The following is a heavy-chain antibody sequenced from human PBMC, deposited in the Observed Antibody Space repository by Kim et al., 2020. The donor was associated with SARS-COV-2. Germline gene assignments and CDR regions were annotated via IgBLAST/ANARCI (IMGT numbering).Heavy chain of an antibody. CDR3: ARHDWFDP. Sequence: GGSLRLSCAASGFTVSADHMSWVRQAPGKGLEWVSLLFSDSRTFYADSVKGRFTISRDDSRNTVYLEMNGLRPEDTAAYYCARHDWFDPWGHGTQVTVSS. CDR1: GFTVSADH. CDR2: LFSDSRT. J-gene: IGHJ5*02. V-gene: IGHV3-53*01.